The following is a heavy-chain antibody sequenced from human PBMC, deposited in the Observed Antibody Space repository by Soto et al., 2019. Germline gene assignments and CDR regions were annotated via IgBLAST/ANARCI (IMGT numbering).Heavy chain of an antibody. J-gene: IGHJ5*02. D-gene: IGHD3-3*01. Sequence: PSETLSLTCTVSGDSITTTNSYWGWIRQPPGKGLEWIGSIYYTGNTYDNPSLKSRVTISVDTPKNQFSLKLRSVTAEDTALYFCARHLRRVAIFGEDQWWWFDPWGQGTLVTVS. CDR3: ARHLRRVAIFGEDQWWWFDP. CDR2: IYYTGNT. CDR1: GDSITTTNSY. V-gene: IGHV4-39*01.